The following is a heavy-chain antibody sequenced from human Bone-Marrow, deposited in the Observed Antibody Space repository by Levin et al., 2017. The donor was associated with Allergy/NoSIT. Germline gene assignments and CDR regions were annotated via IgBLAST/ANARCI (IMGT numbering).Heavy chain of an antibody. CDR3: ARDRSVASSDNAFDI. Sequence: AGGSLRLSCAASGFTFSDYGMNWVRQAPGKGLQWVSSISSSMTDMYYADSVKGRFTISRDNGKNSLSLQMNSLRAEDTAVYYCARDRSVASSDNAFDIWGQGTMVTVSS. CDR2: ISSSMTDM. CDR1: GFTFSDYG. D-gene: IGHD6-19*01. V-gene: IGHV3-21*01. J-gene: IGHJ3*02.